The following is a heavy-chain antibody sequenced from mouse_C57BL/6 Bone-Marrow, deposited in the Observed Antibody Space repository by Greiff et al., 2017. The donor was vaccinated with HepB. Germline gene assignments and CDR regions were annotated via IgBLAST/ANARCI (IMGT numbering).Heavy chain of an antibody. Sequence: QVQLKQSGAELMKPGASVKLSCKATGYTFTGYWIEWVKQRPGHGLEWIGEILPGSGSTNYNEKFKGKATFTADTSSNTAYMQLSSLTTEDSAIYYCARWGLWGDYDRKNYFDYWGQGTTLTVSS. CDR3: ARWGLWGDYDRKNYFDY. V-gene: IGHV1-9*01. CDR2: ILPGSGST. CDR1: GYTFTGYW. J-gene: IGHJ2*01. D-gene: IGHD2-4*01.